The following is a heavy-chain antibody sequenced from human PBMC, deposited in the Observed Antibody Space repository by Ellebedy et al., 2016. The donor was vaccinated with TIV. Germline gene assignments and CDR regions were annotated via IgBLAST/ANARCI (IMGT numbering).Heavy chain of an antibody. Sequence: MPSETLSLTCSVSGGSVSSTRYYWAWIRQPPGKGLEYIGSVYYSGSPYYNPSFKSRVTLSAATSKNQFSLNLRTVTAADTAVYYCARSGEHDTWGQGTLVTVSS. J-gene: IGHJ5*02. CDR2: VYYSGSP. D-gene: IGHD1-26*01. CDR3: ARSGEHDT. V-gene: IGHV4-39*01. CDR1: GGSVSSTRYY.